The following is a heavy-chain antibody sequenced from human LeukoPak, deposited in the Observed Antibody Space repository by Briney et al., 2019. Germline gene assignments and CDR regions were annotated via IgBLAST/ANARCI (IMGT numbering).Heavy chain of an antibody. CDR3: ARDTGYSGYDFDYGMDV. CDR1: GYTFTGYY. J-gene: IGHJ6*02. CDR2: INPNSGGT. D-gene: IGHD5-12*01. V-gene: IGHV1-2*04. Sequence: ASVKVSCKASGYTFTGYYMHWVRQAPGQGLEWMGWINPNSGGTHYAQKFQGWVTMTRDTSISTAYMELSRLRSDDTAVYYCARDTGYSGYDFDYGMDVWGQGTTVTVSS.